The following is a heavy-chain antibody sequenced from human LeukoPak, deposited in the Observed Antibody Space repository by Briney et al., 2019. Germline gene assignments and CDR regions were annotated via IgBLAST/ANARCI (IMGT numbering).Heavy chain of an antibody. CDR3: AKLSYDILTGYYTAKYYFDY. V-gene: IGHV3-23*01. CDR2: ISGSGGST. D-gene: IGHD3-9*01. Sequence: TGGSLRLSCAASGFTFSSYAMSWVRQAPGKGLEWVSAISGSGGSTYYADSVKGRFTISRDNSKNTLCLQMNSLRAEDTAVYYCAKLSYDILTGYYTAKYYFDYWGQGTLVTVS. CDR1: GFTFSSYA. J-gene: IGHJ4*02.